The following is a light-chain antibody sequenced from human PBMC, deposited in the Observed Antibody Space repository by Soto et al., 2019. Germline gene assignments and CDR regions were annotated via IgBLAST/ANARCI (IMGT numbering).Light chain of an antibody. J-gene: IGLJ1*01. CDR3: SSYTSSSTYV. CDR2: EVS. Sequence: QSVLTQPASVSGSPGQSITISCTGTSSDVGGYNCVSWYQQHPGKAPKLMIYEVSNRPSGVSKRFSGSKSSNTASLTISGLKAEDEADYDCSSYTSSSTYVFGTATKVTVL. CDR1: SSDVGGYNC. V-gene: IGLV2-14*01.